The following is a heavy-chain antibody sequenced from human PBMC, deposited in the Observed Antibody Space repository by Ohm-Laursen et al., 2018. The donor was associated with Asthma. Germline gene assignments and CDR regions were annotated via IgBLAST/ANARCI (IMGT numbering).Heavy chain of an antibody. D-gene: IGHD1-14*01. CDR3: AREDNGNQDYYGMDV. Sequence: GASVKVSCKASGFTSTSYGFTWVRQAPGQGLEWMGWISAYNGNTNYAQKLQGRVTMTTDTSTSTAYMELSSLRSEDTAVYYCAREDNGNQDYYGMDVWGQGTTVTVSS. CDR1: GFTSTSYG. V-gene: IGHV1-18*04. CDR2: ISAYNGNT. J-gene: IGHJ6*02.